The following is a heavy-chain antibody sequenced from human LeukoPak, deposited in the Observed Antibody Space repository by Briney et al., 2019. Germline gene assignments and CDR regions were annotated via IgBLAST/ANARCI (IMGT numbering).Heavy chain of an antibody. CDR1: GGSISSSSYY. J-gene: IGHJ5*02. Sequence: SETLSLTCTVSGGSISSSSYYWGWIRQPPGKGLEWIGSIYYSGSTYYNPSLKSRVTISVDTSKNQFSLKLSSVTAADTAVYYCASEYGSGSYRGVDPWGQGTLVTVSS. CDR2: IYYSGST. V-gene: IGHV4-39*07. D-gene: IGHD3-10*01. CDR3: ASEYGSGSYRGVDP.